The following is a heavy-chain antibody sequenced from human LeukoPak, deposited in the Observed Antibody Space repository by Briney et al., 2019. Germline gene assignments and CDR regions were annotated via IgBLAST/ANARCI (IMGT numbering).Heavy chain of an antibody. V-gene: IGHV3-33*01. CDR3: ARDNAGLVKHLDAFDL. D-gene: IGHD1-26*01. J-gene: IGHJ3*01. CDR1: GFIFSDYG. CDR2: IWNDGTNT. Sequence: GGSLRLSCAESGFIFSDYGMHWVRQAPGKGLEWVAVIWNDGTNTYYGDSVKGLFTISRDNSKNTVYLQMNSLRAEDTAVYYCARDNAGLVKHLDAFDLWGQETMVTVAS.